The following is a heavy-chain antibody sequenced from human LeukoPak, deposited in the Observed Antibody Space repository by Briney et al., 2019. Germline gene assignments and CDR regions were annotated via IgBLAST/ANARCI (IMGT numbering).Heavy chain of an antibody. D-gene: IGHD6-6*01. J-gene: IGHJ4*02. Sequence: GGSLRLSCAASGFTFSSYWMSWVRQAPGKGLERVANIKQDGSEKYYVDSVKGRFTISRDNAKNSLYLQMNSLRAEDTAVYYCASRQGIAARPPHYWGQGTLVTVSS. V-gene: IGHV3-7*01. CDR2: IKQDGSEK. CDR1: GFTFSSYW. CDR3: ASRQGIAARPPHY.